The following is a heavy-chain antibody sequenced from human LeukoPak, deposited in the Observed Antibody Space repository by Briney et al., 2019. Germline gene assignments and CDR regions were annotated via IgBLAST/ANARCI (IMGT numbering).Heavy chain of an antibody. CDR3: AREDTAMGSYYYGMDV. Sequence: GGSLRLSCAASGFTFSSYGMHWVRQAPGKGLEWVAVIWHDGSNKYYADSVKGRFTISRDNSKNTLYLQMNSLRAEDTAVYYCAREDTAMGSYYYGMDVWGQGTTVTVSS. V-gene: IGHV3-33*01. CDR2: IWHDGSNK. D-gene: IGHD5-18*01. CDR1: GFTFSSYG. J-gene: IGHJ6*02.